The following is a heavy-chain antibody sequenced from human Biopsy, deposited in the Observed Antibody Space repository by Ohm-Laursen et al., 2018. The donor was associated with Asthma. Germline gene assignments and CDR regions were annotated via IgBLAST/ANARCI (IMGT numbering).Heavy chain of an antibody. D-gene: IGHD4-23*01. CDR2: IDQSGYT. CDR1: GGYLTGHY. CDR3: SRNKIDDGIYFDD. V-gene: IGHV4-34*01. Sequence: GTLSLTCTVYGGYLTGHYWNWIRQPPGKGLEWIGEIDQSGYTNYNPSLKSRVTISVDTSKNQFSLTLSSVTAADTAIYYCSRNKIDDGIYFDDWGLGTLVTVSS. J-gene: IGHJ4*02.